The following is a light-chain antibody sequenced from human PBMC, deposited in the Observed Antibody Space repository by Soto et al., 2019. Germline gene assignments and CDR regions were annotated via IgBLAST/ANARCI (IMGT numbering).Light chain of an antibody. CDR3: SSYTSRSTFYV. V-gene: IGLV2-14*01. J-gene: IGLJ1*01. CDR2: DLS. Sequence: QSALTQPASVAGSPGQSITISCTGTSIYVCCYNYVSWYQQHPGKAPKLMIYDLSNRPSGVSNRFSGSNSANTASLTISALQAEEEADYSCSSYTSRSTFYVFGTGTKVTAL. CDR1: SIYVCCYNY.